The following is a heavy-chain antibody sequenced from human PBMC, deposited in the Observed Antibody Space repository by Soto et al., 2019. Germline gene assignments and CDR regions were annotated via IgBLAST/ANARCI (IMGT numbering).Heavy chain of an antibody. CDR3: AKEIDSGYDYHLYNWFDP. CDR1: GFTFSSYA. CDR2: ISGSGGST. V-gene: IGHV3-23*01. J-gene: IGHJ5*02. D-gene: IGHD5-12*01. Sequence: HPGGSLRLSCAASGFTFSSYAMSWVRQAPGKGLEWVSAISGSGGSTYYADSVKGRFTISRDNSKNTLYLQMNSLRAEDTAVYYCAKEIDSGYDYHLYNWFDPWGQGTLVTVSS.